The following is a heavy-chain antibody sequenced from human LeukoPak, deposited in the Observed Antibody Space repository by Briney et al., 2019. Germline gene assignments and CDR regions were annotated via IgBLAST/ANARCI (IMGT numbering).Heavy chain of an antibody. J-gene: IGHJ5*02. CDR3: ARGLALYDSSSNDP. CDR1: GGSFSGYY. Sequence: SETLSLTCAVYGGSFSGYYWSWIRQPPGKGLEWIGEINHSGSTNYNPSLKSRVTISVDTSKNQFSLKLSSVTAADTAVYYCARGLALYDSSSNDPWGQGTLVTASS. CDR2: INHSGST. D-gene: IGHD3-22*01. V-gene: IGHV4-34*01.